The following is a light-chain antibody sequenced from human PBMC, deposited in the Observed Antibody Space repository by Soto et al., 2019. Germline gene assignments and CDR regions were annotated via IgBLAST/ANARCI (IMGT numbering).Light chain of an antibody. V-gene: IGKV3-15*01. CDR2: GAS. CDR1: QSVRSN. Sequence: EVVMTQSPATLSVSPGEGATLSCRASQSVRSNLAWYQKKPGQSHRLLIYGASTRATAVPARFSGSGSGTEFTLTISSLQSEDFAVYYCQQYDNRPLTFGGGTQVEIK. J-gene: IGKJ4*01. CDR3: QQYDNRPLT.